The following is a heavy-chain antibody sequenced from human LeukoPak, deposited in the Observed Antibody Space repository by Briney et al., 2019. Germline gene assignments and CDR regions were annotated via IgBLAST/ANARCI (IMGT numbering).Heavy chain of an antibody. J-gene: IGHJ4*02. CDR2: IKTKTDGGTT. D-gene: IGHD3-22*01. V-gene: IGHV3-15*01. CDR1: GFTFSNAW. Sequence: GGSLRLSCAASGFTFSNAWMSWVRQAPGKGLEWVGRIKTKTDGGTTDYAAPVKDRFTISRDDSKNSLYLQMNSLKTEDTAVYYCTASYYDSSGYRVWGQGTLVTVSS. CDR3: TASYYDSSGYRV.